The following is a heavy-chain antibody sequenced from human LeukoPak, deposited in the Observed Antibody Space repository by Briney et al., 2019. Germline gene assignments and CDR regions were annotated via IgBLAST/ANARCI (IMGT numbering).Heavy chain of an antibody. CDR3: ARVFHFDWLPYL. CDR1: GRTFSHYS. CDR2: IISTSSYI. J-gene: IGHJ4*01. V-gene: IGHV3-21*01. Sequence: GGSVRLSCAASGRTFSHYSINWVRQAPGQGLEWVAAIISTSSYINYADSVKGRFTISRDNAKNPQYVQLTSLRVEDTAVYYCARVFHFDWLPYLWGHGTLVT. D-gene: IGHD3-9*01.